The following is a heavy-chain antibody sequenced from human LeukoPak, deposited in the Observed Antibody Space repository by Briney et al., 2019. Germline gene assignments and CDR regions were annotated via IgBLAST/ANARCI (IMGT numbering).Heavy chain of an antibody. CDR3: AMYNYDTSGFDY. CDR2: IYTGGST. J-gene: IGHJ4*02. V-gene: IGHV4-4*07. D-gene: IGHD3-22*01. Sequence: SETLSLTCSVSGGSVGSFSIYYWCWVRQPGGKGLEWIGRIYTGGSTSTTYNPSLKTRPSISVNTPKNHFSMTLRSVTAANTGVYYCAMYNYDTSGFDYWGQGTRVTVSS. CDR1: GGSVGSFSIYY.